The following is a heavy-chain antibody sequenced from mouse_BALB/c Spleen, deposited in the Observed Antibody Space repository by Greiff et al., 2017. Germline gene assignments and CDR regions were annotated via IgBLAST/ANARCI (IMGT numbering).Heavy chain of an antibody. D-gene: IGHD1-1*02. V-gene: IGHV1-9*01. Sequence: QVQLKESGAELMKPGASVKISCKATGYTFSSYWIEWVKQRPGHGLEWIGEILPGSGSTNYNEKFKGKATFTADTSSNTAYMQLSSLTSEDSAVYYCARIWVYYYAMDYWGQGTSVTVSS. CDR2: ILPGSGST. CDR3: ARIWVYYYAMDY. CDR1: GYTFSSYW. J-gene: IGHJ4*01.